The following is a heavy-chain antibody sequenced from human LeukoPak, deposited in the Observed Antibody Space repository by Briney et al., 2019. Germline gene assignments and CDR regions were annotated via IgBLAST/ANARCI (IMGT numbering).Heavy chain of an antibody. V-gene: IGHV4-59*01. CDR2: IYYSGST. J-gene: IGHJ3*02. D-gene: IGHD3-10*01. Sequence: SETLSLTCTVSGGSISSYYWSWIRQPPGKGLEWIGYIYYSGSTNYNPSFKSRVTISVDTSKNQFSLKLSSVTAADTAVYYCASSGGADDAFDIWGQGTMVTVSS. CDR3: ASSGGADDAFDI. CDR1: GGSISSYY.